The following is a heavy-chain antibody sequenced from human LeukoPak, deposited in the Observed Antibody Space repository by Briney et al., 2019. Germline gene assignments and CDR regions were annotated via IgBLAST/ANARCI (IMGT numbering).Heavy chain of an antibody. V-gene: IGHV4-61*02. CDR1: GGSISSGSYY. CDR2: IYTSGST. J-gene: IGHJ4*02. CDR3: ARQTTHMVRGVKFDY. Sequence: SETLSLTCTVSGGSISSGSYYWSWIRQPPGKGLEWIGRIYTSGSTNYNPSLKSRVTISVDTSKNQFSLKLSSVTAADTAVYYCARQTTHMVRGVKFDYWGQGTLVTVSS. D-gene: IGHD3-10*01.